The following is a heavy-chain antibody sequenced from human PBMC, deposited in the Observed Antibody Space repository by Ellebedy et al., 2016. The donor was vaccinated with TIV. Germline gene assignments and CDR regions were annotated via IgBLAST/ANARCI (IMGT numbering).Heavy chain of an antibody. Sequence: AASVKVSCKASGYPFPNYGVSWARQAPGQGLEWVGWISAYNGNTKYGQKFQGRISLTTDTYMGTAYMELRSLRSDDTGVYFCARDVPADAAALLDYWGQGTRVTVSS. D-gene: IGHD2-2*01. J-gene: IGHJ4*02. V-gene: IGHV1-18*04. CDR2: ISAYNGNT. CDR1: GYPFPNYG. CDR3: ARDVPADAAALLDY.